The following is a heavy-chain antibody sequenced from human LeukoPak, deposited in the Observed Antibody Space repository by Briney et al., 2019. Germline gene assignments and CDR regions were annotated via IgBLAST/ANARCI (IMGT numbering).Heavy chain of an antibody. CDR1: GFTFDDYA. Sequence: GGSLRLSCAASGFTFDDYAMHWVRQAPGKGLEWVSLISGDGGSTYYADSVKGLFTISRDNSKDSLYLQMNSLRTEDTALYYCAKVNSQLWLPLNYYYYGMDVWGQGTTVTVSS. CDR2: ISGDGGST. D-gene: IGHD5-18*01. V-gene: IGHV3-43*02. J-gene: IGHJ6*02. CDR3: AKVNSQLWLPLNYYYYGMDV.